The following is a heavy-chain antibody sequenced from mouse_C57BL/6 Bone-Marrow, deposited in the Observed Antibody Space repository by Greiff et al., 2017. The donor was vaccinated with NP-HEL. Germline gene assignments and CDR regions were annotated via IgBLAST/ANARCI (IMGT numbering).Heavy chain of an antibody. CDR3: ASPATVVAPYAMDD. V-gene: IGHV7-3*01. Sequence: EVKVAESGGGLVQPGGSLSLSCAASGFTFTDYYMSWVRQPPGKALEWLGFLRNKANGSTTEYRVSVKGRFTISRDTSQSILYLQMNALRAEDSATYYCASPATVVAPYAMDDWGQGTSVTVSS. D-gene: IGHD1-1*01. CDR2: LRNKANGSTT. CDR1: GFTFTDYY. J-gene: IGHJ4*01.